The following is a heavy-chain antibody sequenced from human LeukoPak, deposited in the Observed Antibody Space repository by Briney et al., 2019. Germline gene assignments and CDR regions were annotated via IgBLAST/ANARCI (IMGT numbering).Heavy chain of an antibody. CDR3: ARGVNYYDSSGYSPFDY. D-gene: IGHD3-22*01. J-gene: IGHJ4*02. Sequence: PGASVKVSCKASGYTFTSYAMHWVRQAPGQRLEWMGWINAGNGNTKYSQEFQGRVTITRDTSASTAYMELSSLRSEDMAVYYCARGVNYYDSSGYSPFDYWGQGTLVTVSS. CDR1: GYTFTSYA. V-gene: IGHV1-3*03. CDR2: INAGNGNT.